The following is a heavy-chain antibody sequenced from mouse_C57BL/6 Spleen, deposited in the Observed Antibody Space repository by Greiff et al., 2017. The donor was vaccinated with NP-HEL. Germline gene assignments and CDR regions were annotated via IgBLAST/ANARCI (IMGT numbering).Heavy chain of an antibody. Sequence: EVQLQQSGPVLVKPGASVKMSCKASGYTFTDYYMNWVKQSHGKSLEWIGVINPYNGGTSYNQKFKGKATLTVDKSSSTAYMELNSLTSEDSAVYYCARRHYGSRDWYFDVWGTGTTVTVSS. CDR3: ARRHYGSRDWYFDV. D-gene: IGHD1-1*01. CDR2: INPYNGGT. V-gene: IGHV1-19*01. CDR1: GYTFTDYY. J-gene: IGHJ1*03.